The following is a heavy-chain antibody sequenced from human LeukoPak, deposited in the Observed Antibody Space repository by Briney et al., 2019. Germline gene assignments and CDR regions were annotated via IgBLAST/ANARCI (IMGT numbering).Heavy chain of an antibody. J-gene: IGHJ3*02. CDR1: GGSISSSRYY. V-gene: IGHV4-39*01. D-gene: IGHD3-22*01. CDR3: ARGYYAFDI. Sequence: PSETLSLTCTLSGGSISSSRYYWGWIRQPPGKGLEWIRSIYYSGTTYYNPSLKSRVTISVDTSKNQFSLKLSSVTAADTAVYYCARGYYAFDIWGQGTMVTVSS. CDR2: IYYSGTT.